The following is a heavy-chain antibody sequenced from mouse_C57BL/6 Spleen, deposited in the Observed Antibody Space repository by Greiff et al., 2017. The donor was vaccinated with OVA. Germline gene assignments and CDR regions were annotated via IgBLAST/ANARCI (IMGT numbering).Heavy chain of an antibody. CDR3: ARSGGNYPYWYFDV. D-gene: IGHD2-1*01. Sequence: VKLQQPGAELVKPGASVKLSCKASGYTFTSYWMQWVKQRPGQGLEWIGEIDPSDSYTNYNQKFKGKATLTVDTSSSTAYMQLSSLTSEDSAVYYCARSGGNYPYWYFDVWGTGTTVTVSS. CDR1: GYTFTSYW. J-gene: IGHJ1*03. V-gene: IGHV1-50*01. CDR2: IDPSDSYT.